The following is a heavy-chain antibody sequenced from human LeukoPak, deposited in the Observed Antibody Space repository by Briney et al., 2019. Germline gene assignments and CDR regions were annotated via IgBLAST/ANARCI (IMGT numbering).Heavy chain of an antibody. V-gene: IGHV3-30*03. Sequence: PGGSLRLSCAAFGFSFSSYGMHWVRQAPGKGLEWVAFISYDGSKKYYADSVKGRFTISRDNSKNTVYLQMNSLRAEDTALYYCARGIAAGASLPFDYWGQGTLVTVSS. CDR1: GFSFSSYG. D-gene: IGHD6-13*01. CDR2: ISYDGSKK. J-gene: IGHJ4*02. CDR3: ARGIAAGASLPFDY.